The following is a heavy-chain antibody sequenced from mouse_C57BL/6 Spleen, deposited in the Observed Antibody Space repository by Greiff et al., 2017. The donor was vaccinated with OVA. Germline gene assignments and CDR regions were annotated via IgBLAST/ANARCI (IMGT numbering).Heavy chain of an antibody. J-gene: IGHJ2*01. CDR2: ISGGGGNT. V-gene: IGHV5-9*01. D-gene: IGHD3-1*01. CDR3: ARGGYYFDY. CDR1: GFTFSSYT. Sequence: EVKLVESGGGLVKPGGSLKLSCAASGFTFSSYTMSWVRQTPEKRLEWVATISGGGGNTYYPDSVKGRCTISRDNAKNTLYLQMSSLRSEDTALYYCARGGYYFDYWGQGTTLTVSS.